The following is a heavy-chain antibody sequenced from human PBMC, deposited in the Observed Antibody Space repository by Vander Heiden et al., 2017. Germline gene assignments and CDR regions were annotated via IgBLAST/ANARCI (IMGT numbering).Heavy chain of an antibody. CDR3: AASLHYYYGMDV. CDR2: IYPGDSDI. J-gene: IGHJ6*02. V-gene: IGHV5-51*03. CDR1: GYPISGHW. Sequence: EVQLVQSGAEVQTPWESLNITCRVSGYPISGHWLGWVRQMPGKGLEWMAIIYPGDSDIRYSPSFEGEVTISADKSISTAYLQWSSLKASDTAMYYCAASLHYYYGMDVWGQGTTVTVSS.